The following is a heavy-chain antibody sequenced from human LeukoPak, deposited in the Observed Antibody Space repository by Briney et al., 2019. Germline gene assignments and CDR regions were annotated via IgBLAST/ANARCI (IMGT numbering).Heavy chain of an antibody. CDR1: GGSISSGSYY. CDR2: IYTSGST. J-gene: IGHJ3*02. D-gene: IGHD4-17*01. Sequence: SETLSLTCTVSGGSISSGSYYWSWIRQPAGKGLEWIGRIYTSGSTNYNPSLKSRVTMSVDTSKNQFSLKLSSVTAADTAVYYCARNGDTDAFDIWGQGTMVTVSS. V-gene: IGHV4-61*02. CDR3: ARNGDTDAFDI.